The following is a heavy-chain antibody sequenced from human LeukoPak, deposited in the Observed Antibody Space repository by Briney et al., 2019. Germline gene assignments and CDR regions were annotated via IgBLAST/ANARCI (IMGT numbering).Heavy chain of an antibody. Sequence: ASVKVSCKASGYTFTSYGISWVRQAPGQGLEWMGWISTYNGNTNYAQKLQGRVTMTTDTSTSTAYMELRSLRSDDTAVYYCAKAHRSIVGAQPHFDYWGQGTLVTVSS. J-gene: IGHJ4*02. D-gene: IGHD1-26*01. V-gene: IGHV1-18*01. CDR2: ISTYNGNT. CDR1: GYTFTSYG. CDR3: AKAHRSIVGAQPHFDY.